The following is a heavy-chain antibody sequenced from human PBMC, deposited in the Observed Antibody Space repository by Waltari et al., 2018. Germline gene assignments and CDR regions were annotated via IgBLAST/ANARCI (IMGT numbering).Heavy chain of an antibody. CDR3: ARVRTTVTTVLDY. CDR1: GFTFSSYA. Sequence: QVQLVESGGGVVQPGRSLRLSCAASGFTFSSYAMHWVRRAPGKWLEWGAFISYDGSNKYYADSVKGRFTISRDNSKNTLYLQMNSLRAEDTAVYYCARVRTTVTTVLDYWGQGTLVTVSS. V-gene: IGHV3-30-3*01. J-gene: IGHJ4*02. CDR2: ISYDGSNK. D-gene: IGHD4-17*01.